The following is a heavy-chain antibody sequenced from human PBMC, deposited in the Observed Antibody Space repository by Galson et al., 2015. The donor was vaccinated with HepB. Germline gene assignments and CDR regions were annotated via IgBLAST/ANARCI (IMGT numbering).Heavy chain of an antibody. CDR3: AKTAHIVVVTAPPGY. CDR2: ISYDGSNK. CDR1: GFTFSSYG. V-gene: IGHV3-30*18. Sequence: SLRLSCAASGFTFSSYGMHWVRQAPGKGLEWVAVISYDGSNKYYADSVKGRFTISRDNSKNTLYLQMNSLRAEDTAVYYCAKTAHIVVVTAPPGYWGQGTLVTVSS. D-gene: IGHD2-21*02. J-gene: IGHJ4*02.